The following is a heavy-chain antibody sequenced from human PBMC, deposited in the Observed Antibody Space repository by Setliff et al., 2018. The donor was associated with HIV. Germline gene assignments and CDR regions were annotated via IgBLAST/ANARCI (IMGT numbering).Heavy chain of an antibody. D-gene: IGHD2-2*01. V-gene: IGHV3-30*16. CDR1: GFTFSSFA. CDR3: AKEDQRVTSVDY. CDR2: ISSDGSDK. J-gene: IGHJ4*02. Sequence: GGSLRLSCAASGFTFSSFAMHWVRQAPGKGLEWVATISSDGSDKFYADSVKGRFTISRDNSKNTLFLQMNSLRSEDTAVYYCAKEDQRVTSVDYWGQGTPVTVSS.